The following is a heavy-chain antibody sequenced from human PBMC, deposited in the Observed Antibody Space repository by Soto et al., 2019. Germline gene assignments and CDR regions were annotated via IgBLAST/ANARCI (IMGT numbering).Heavy chain of an antibody. CDR3: ARGRRYYYDSSGYYYYFDY. Sequence: QVQLQQWGAGLLKPSETLSLTCAVYGGSFSGYYWSWIRQPPGKGLEWIGEINHSGSTNYNPSLKSRVTISVDTSKTQFALKLSSVTAADTAVYYCARGRRYYYDSSGYYYYFDYWGQGTLVTVSS. CDR2: INHSGST. CDR1: GGSFSGYY. J-gene: IGHJ4*02. D-gene: IGHD3-22*01. V-gene: IGHV4-34*01.